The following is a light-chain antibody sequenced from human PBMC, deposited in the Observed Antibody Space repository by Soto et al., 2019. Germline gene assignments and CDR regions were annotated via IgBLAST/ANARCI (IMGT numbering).Light chain of an antibody. J-gene: IGLJ1*01. CDR3: CSYAGTVAYV. CDR1: SSDVGSYNL. Sequence: LTQPASVSGSPGQSITISCTGTSSDVGSYNLVSWYQQHPGKTPKLMIYEVSKRPSGVSNRFSGSKSGNTASLTISGLQAEDEADYYCCSYAGTVAYVFGTGTKVTVL. V-gene: IGLV2-23*02. CDR2: EVS.